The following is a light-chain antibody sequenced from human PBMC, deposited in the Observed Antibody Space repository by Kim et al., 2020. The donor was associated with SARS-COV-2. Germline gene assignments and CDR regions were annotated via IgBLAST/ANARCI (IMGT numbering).Light chain of an antibody. CDR2: QDT. V-gene: IGLV3-1*01. J-gene: IGLJ2*01. CDR3: QAGDSSTVV. CDR1: KLGDKY. Sequence: VSPGQTVSITCSGDKLGDKYACWYQQKPGQSPVLVIYQDTKRPSGIPERFSGSNSGNTATLTISGTQAMDEADYYCQAGDSSTVVFGGGTQLTVL.